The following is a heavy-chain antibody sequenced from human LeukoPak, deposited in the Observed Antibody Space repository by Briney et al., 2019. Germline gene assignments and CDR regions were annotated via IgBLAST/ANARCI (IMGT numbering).Heavy chain of an antibody. V-gene: IGHV3-53*01. J-gene: IGHJ4*02. Sequence: AGGTLRLSCAASGFTVSSYYMSWVRQAPGKGLEGVSGFYSAGSTYYADSVKGRFTISRDNSKDTLYLQMNSLRAEDTAVYYCAKDYPSPADNETYFFDRWGQGTLVTVSS. CDR3: AKDYPSPADNETYFFDR. CDR2: FYSAGST. D-gene: IGHD2/OR15-2a*01. CDR1: GFTVSSYY.